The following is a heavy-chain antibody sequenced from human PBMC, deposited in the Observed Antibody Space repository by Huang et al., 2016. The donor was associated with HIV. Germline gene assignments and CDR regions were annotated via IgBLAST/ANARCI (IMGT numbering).Heavy chain of an antibody. CDR3: ARENEFCGSTNCHHYYYGLDV. Sequence: QVQLQESGPGLVKPSETLSLTCTVSGGSISTYYWSWIRQSAGKGLGWIGRFYTSGNTNYNPSLRSRVTMSVDTSKNQFSLRLTSVTAADTAVYYCARENEFCGSTNCHHYYYGLDVWGQGTTVTVSS. J-gene: IGHJ6*02. D-gene: IGHD2-2*01. CDR2: FYTSGNT. V-gene: IGHV4-4*07. CDR1: GGSISTYY.